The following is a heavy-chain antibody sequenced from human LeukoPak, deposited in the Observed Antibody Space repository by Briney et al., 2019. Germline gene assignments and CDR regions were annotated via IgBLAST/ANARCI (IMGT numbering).Heavy chain of an antibody. D-gene: IGHD2/OR15-2a*01. V-gene: IGHV3-7*01. Sequence: GGSLRLSCSASGFTFSTYWMSWVRQAPGKGLEWVANMKRDGSEIYYVDSVKGRFTISRDNSKNTLYLQMNSLRAEDTAVYYCAKRVSIDYWGQGTLVTVSS. J-gene: IGHJ4*02. CDR3: AKRVSIDY. CDR1: GFTFSTYW. CDR2: MKRDGSEI.